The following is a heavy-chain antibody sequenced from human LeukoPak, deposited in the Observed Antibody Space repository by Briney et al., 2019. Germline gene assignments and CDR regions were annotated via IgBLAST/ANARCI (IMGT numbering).Heavy chain of an antibody. V-gene: IGHV1-2*02. CDR2: VIPNTGDT. D-gene: IGHD3-3*01. Sequence: ASVKVSCKASGGTFSSYAISWVRQAPGQGLEWMGWVIPNTGDTRSARHFKGRVTMTRDTSISTAYMELSGLTSDDTAVYYCATFWSNSHYYFNYWGQGTLVTVSS. CDR1: GGTFSSYA. CDR3: ATFWSNSHYYFNY. J-gene: IGHJ4*02.